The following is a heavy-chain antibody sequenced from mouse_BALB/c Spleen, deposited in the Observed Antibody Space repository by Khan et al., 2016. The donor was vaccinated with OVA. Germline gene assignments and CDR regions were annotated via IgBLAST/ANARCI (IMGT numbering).Heavy chain of an antibody. Sequence: VELVESGAELARPGASVKMSCKASGYTFTSYTIHWIKLRPGQGLEWIGYINPSNGYTNYNQKFKDKATLTADKSSTTAYMELSSLTSDESALYNCVRDGAYHRNDGWFAYKGQGTLVTVSA. V-gene: IGHV1-4*01. J-gene: IGHJ3*01. CDR1: GYTFTSYT. CDR2: INPSNGYT. CDR3: VRDGAYHRNDGWFAY. D-gene: IGHD2-14*01.